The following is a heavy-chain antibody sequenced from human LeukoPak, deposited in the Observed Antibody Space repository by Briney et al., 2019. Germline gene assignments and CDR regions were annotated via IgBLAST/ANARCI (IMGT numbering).Heavy chain of an antibody. CDR1: GGTFSSYA. Sequence: SVTVSCKASGGTFSSYAISWVRQAPGQGLEWMGGIIPIFGTANYAQKFQGRVTITADKSTSTAYIELSSLRSEDTAVYYCARDPRYYDILTGYSPWGQGTLVTVSS. V-gene: IGHV1-69*06. J-gene: IGHJ5*02. CDR2: IIPIFGTA. D-gene: IGHD3-9*01. CDR3: ARDPRYYDILTGYSP.